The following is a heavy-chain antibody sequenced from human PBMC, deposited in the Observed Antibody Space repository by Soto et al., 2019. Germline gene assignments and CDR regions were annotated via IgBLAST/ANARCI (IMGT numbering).Heavy chain of an antibody. CDR1: GGSISSGGYS. CDR2: IYHSGST. J-gene: IGHJ3*02. V-gene: IGHV4-30-2*01. Sequence: SETLSLTCAVSGGSISSGGYSWSWIRQPPGKGLEWIGYIYHSGSTYYNPSLKSRVTISVDRSKNKFSLKLTSVTAADTAVYYCARPPYDSRGYYSYLDQNAFQMWGQGTVVTVSS. CDR3: ARPPYDSRGYYSYLDQNAFQM. D-gene: IGHD3-22*01.